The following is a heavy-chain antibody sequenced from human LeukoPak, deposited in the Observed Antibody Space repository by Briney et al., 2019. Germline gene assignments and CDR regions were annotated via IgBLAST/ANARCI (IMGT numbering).Heavy chain of an antibody. CDR1: RFTFSDHY. Sequence: GGSLRLSCAASRFTFSDHYMDWVRQAPGKGLEWAGRIRNKANSDTTEYAASVKSRFTISRDDSNNSLYLQMNSLKTEDTAVYYCASCCSSSEYFYFMDVWGTGTTVTVSS. CDR2: IRNKANSDTT. CDR3: ASCCSSSEYFYFMDV. D-gene: IGHD2-2*01. V-gene: IGHV3-72*01. J-gene: IGHJ6*03.